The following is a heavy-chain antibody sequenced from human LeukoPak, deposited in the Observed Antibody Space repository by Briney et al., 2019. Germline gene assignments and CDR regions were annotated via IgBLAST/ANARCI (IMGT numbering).Heavy chain of an antibody. CDR3: AKDGGQWLVCRDY. CDR1: GFTFSSYG. CDR2: ISYDGSNK. V-gene: IGHV3-30*18. J-gene: IGHJ4*02. D-gene: IGHD6-19*01. Sequence: SGGSLRLSCAASGFTFSSYGMHWVRQAPGKGLEWVAVISYDGSNKYYADSVKGRFTISRDNSKNTLYLQMNSLRAEDTAVYYCAKDGGQWLVCRDYWGQGTLVTVSS.